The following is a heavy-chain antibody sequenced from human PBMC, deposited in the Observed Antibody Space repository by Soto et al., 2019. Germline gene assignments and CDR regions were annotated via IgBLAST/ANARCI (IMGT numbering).Heavy chain of an antibody. J-gene: IGHJ4*02. CDR1: GGSISSYY. V-gene: IGHV4-4*07. Sequence: SETLSLTCTVSGGSISSYYWSWIRQPAGKGLEWIGRIYTSGSTNYNPSLKSRVTMSVDTSKNQFSLKLSSVTAADTAVYYCAKGSYYYDSSGYFDYWGQGTLVTVSS. D-gene: IGHD3-22*01. CDR3: AKGSYYYDSSGYFDY. CDR2: IYTSGST.